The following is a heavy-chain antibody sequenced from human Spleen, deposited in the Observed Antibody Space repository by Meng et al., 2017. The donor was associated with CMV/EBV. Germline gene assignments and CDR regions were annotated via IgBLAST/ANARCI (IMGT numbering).Heavy chain of an antibody. J-gene: IGHJ3*02. Sequence: GESLKISCAASKFIFSSYTMTWVRQAPGKGLEWVSAITGSGGSTYYADSVKGRFTISRDNSKNTLYLQMTSLRAEDTAVYYCAKDDTYGSGSPDAFDIWGQGTMVTVS. CDR3: AKDDTYGSGSPDAFDI. CDR1: KFIFSSYT. CDR2: ITGSGGST. V-gene: IGHV3-23*01. D-gene: IGHD3-10*01.